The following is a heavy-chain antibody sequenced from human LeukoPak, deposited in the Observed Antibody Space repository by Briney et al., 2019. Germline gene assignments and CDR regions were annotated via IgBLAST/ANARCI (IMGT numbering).Heavy chain of an antibody. V-gene: IGHV3-33*01. CDR3: ARAEDYDSSGYVDAFDM. Sequence: PGRSLRLSCAASGFTFSSYGMHWVRQAPGKGLEWVSVIWYDGSKKYYADSVKGRFTISRDNSKNTLYLQMNSLRAEDTAVYYCARAEDYDSSGYVDAFDMWGQGTMVTVSS. CDR1: GFTFSSYG. J-gene: IGHJ3*02. CDR2: IWYDGSKK. D-gene: IGHD3-22*01.